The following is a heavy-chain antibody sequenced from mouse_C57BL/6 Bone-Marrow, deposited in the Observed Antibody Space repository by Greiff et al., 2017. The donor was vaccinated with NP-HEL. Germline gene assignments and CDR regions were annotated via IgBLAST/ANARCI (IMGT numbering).Heavy chain of an antibody. CDR3: ARSSFYYYDSSLDY. V-gene: IGHV1-54*01. J-gene: IGHJ2*01. D-gene: IGHD1-1*01. Sequence: QVQLQQSGAELVRPGTSVKVSCTASGYAFTNYLIEWVKQRPGQGLVWIGVINPGSGGTNYNEKFKGKATLTADKSSSTAYMQLSSLTSEDSAVYVCARSSFYYYDSSLDYWGQGTTLTVSS. CDR2: INPGSGGT. CDR1: GYAFTNYL.